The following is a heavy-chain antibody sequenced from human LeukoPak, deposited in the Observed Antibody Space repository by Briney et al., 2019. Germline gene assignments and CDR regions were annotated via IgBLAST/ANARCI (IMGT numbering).Heavy chain of an antibody. CDR2: ISGSGGST. J-gene: IGHJ4*02. V-gene: IGHV3-23*01. CDR3: ARGPEYTTSWYEAYFDY. CDR1: EFTFSSYA. D-gene: IGHD6-13*01. Sequence: PWGSLSLSCAASEFTFSSYAMSWVRQAPGKGLEWVPGISGSGGSTYYADSVKGRFTISRDSSKNTLFLQMNSLRAEETAVYYCARGPEYTTSWYEAYFDYWGRGTMVPHSS.